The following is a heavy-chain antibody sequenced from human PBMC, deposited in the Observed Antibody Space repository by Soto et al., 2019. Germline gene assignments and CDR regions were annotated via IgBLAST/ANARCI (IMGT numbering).Heavy chain of an antibody. CDR2: ISSSSSTI. CDR1: GFTFSSYS. J-gene: IGHJ4*02. CDR3: ALYSSSSPFDY. D-gene: IGHD6-6*01. V-gene: IGHV3-48*01. Sequence: GGSLRLSCAASGFTFSSYSMNWVRQAPGKGLEWVSYISSSSSTIYYADSVKGRFTISRDNAKNSLYLQMNSLRAEDTAVYYCALYSSSSPFDYWGQGTLVTVSS.